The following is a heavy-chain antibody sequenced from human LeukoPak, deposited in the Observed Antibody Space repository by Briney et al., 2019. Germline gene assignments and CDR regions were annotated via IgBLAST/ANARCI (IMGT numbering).Heavy chain of an antibody. CDR3: AKTSLSDASGHYYYMDV. CDR1: GFTFSSYN. CDR2: ISSSSSYI. Sequence: PGGSLRLSCAASGFTFSSYNMNWVRQAPGKGLEWVSSISSSSSYIYYADSVKGRFTISRDNSQDTVSLQVNNLRTEDTALYYCAKTSLSDASGHYYYMDVWGKGTTVTVSS. J-gene: IGHJ6*03. V-gene: IGHV3-21*01. D-gene: IGHD3-3*01.